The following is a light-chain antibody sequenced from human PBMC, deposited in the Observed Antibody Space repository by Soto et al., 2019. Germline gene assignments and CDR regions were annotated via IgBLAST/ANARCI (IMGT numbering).Light chain of an antibody. CDR3: AQALETVT. V-gene: IGKV2-28*01. CDR2: LGS. CDR1: QSLLLSSGNNY. J-gene: IGKJ4*01. Sequence: DIVLTQSPLSLPVTPGESASISCKASQSLLLSSGNNYLDWYLQKPGQSPQLLIYLGSTRASGVPDRFSGSGSGTDFTLNISTVEAEDLGVSYSAQALETVTFGGGTKVEIK.